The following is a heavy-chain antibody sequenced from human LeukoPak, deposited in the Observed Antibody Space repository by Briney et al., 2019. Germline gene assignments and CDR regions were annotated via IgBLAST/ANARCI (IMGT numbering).Heavy chain of an antibody. J-gene: IGHJ4*02. V-gene: IGHV3-23*01. D-gene: IGHD2-21*02. CDR3: AKELSDADYFDY. CDR2: ISGIGGST. CDR1: GFTFRSYG. Sequence: PGGSLRLSCAGSGFTFRSYGMTWVRQAPGKGLEWVSAISGIGGSTYYADSVKGRFTISRDNSKNTLYLQMNSLRAEDTAVYYCAKELSDADYFDYWGQGTLVTVSS.